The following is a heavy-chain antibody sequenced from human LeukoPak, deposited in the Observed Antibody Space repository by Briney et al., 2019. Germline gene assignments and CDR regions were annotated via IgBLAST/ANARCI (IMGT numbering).Heavy chain of an antibody. CDR1: GGSFSGYY. Sequence: SETLSLTCAVHGGSFSGYYWSWIRQPPGKGLEWIGEINHSGSTNYNPSLKSRVTISVDTSKNQFSLKLSSVTAADTAVYYCARHDQLQFDYWGQGTLVTVSS. J-gene: IGHJ4*02. V-gene: IGHV4-34*01. D-gene: IGHD2-2*01. CDR2: INHSGST. CDR3: ARHDQLQFDY.